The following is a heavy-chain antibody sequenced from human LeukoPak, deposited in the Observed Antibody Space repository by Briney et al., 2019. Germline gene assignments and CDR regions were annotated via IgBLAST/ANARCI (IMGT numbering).Heavy chain of an antibody. CDR2: IKQDGSEK. V-gene: IGHV3-7*01. CDR1: GFTFSSYW. CDR3: VGKTGPNDYYYYYYDL. D-gene: IGHD7-27*01. J-gene: IGHJ6*03. Sequence: GGSLRLSCAASGFTFSSYWMSWVRQAPGKGLEWVAYIKQDGSEKYYVDSVKGRFTISRDNAKNSLYLQMNSLRAEDTAVYYCVGKTGPNDYYYYYYDLWGKGTRVPVFS.